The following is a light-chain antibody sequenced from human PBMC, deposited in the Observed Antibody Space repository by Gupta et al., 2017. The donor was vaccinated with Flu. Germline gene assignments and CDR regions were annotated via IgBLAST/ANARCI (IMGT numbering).Light chain of an antibody. Sequence: DLQLTQSPSSLAATVVDRVTITCRASQNIRRWLAWYQHKSEQAPKSLIFGASKLLSGVPSRFRGRGSGTDFTLIISSLQPEDFATYYCQQYDSYPITFGQGTRLEI. J-gene: IGKJ5*01. CDR3: QQYDSYPIT. CDR2: GAS. CDR1: QNIRRW. V-gene: IGKV1D-16*01.